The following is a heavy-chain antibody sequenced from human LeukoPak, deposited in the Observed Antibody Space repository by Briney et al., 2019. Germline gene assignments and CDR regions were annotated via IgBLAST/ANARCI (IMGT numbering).Heavy chain of an antibody. V-gene: IGHV3-7*01. CDR1: GFTFGSYW. CDR3: ARRADYYGSGSSFDY. D-gene: IGHD3-10*01. Sequence: PGGSLRLSCAASGFTFGSYWMSWVRQAPGKGLEWVANIKQDGSEKYYVDSVKGRFTISRDNAKNSLYLQMNSLRAEDTAVYYCARRADYYGSGSSFDYWGQGTLVTVSS. J-gene: IGHJ4*02. CDR2: IKQDGSEK.